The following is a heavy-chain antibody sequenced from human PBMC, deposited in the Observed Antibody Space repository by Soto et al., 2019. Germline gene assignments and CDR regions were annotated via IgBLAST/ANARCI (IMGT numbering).Heavy chain of an antibody. CDR2: IIPISGTA. CDR1: GGTFSNYA. J-gene: IGHJ4*02. V-gene: IGHV1-69*01. D-gene: IGHD1-1*01. Sequence: QVQLVQSGAEVKKPGSSVKVSCKASGGTFSNYAISWVRQAPGRGLEWMGGIIPISGTANYAQKFQGTVTITADESTSTAYMELSSLRSEDTAVYYCARGGNWVDYWGQGTLVTVSS. CDR3: ARGGNWVDY.